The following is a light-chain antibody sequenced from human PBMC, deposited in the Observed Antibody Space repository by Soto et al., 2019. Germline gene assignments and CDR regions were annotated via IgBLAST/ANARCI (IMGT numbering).Light chain of an antibody. CDR3: ETWDSNTWV. CDR1: SGHISHI. CDR2: LEGSGSY. J-gene: IGLJ3*02. Sequence: QSVLTQSSSASASLGSSVKLTCTLSSGHISHIIAWHQQQPGKAPRFLMKLEGSGSYNKGSGVPDRFSGSSSGADRYLTISNLQSEDEADYYCETWDSNTWVFGGGTQLTVL. V-gene: IGLV4-60*03.